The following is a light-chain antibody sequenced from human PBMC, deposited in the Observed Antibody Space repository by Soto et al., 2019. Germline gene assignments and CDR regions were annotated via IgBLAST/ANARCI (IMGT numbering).Light chain of an antibody. V-gene: IGKV3D-15*01. CDR3: QQYETWPYT. CDR1: QTIGVN. J-gene: IGKJ2*01. CDR2: GDS. Sequence: EIVLTQSPGTLSVSPGERVTLSCRASQTIGVNLAWYQKKPGQAPTFLIFGDSNRATGVQDRFTGSGSGTEFTLTISSLQSDDFATYYCQQYETWPYTFGQGTKLQIK.